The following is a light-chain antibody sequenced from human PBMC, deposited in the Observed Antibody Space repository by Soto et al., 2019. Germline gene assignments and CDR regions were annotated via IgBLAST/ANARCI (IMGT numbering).Light chain of an antibody. CDR1: SSDVGGYNY. J-gene: IGLJ2*01. CDR3: SSYAGSGSFV. CDR2: EVS. Sequence: QSALTQPPSASGSPGQSVTISCTGTSSDVGGYNYVSWYQQHPGKAPKLMIYEVSKRPSGVLVRFSGSKSGNTASLTVSGLQAEDEADYYCSSYAGSGSFVFGGGTKVTVL. V-gene: IGLV2-8*01.